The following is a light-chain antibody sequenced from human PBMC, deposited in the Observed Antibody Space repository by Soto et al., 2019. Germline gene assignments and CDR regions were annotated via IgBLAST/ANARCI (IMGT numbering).Light chain of an antibody. CDR2: KAS. J-gene: IGKJ4*01. Sequence: DIQMTQSPSTLSASVGYRVTITGRSSQSISTWLAWYQQKPGKAPKLLIYKASGLESGVPSRFSGSGSGTDFTLTISSLQPDDFATYYCQQYNSYSPLTFGGGTKVDIK. CDR3: QQYNSYSPLT. CDR1: QSISTW. V-gene: IGKV1-5*03.